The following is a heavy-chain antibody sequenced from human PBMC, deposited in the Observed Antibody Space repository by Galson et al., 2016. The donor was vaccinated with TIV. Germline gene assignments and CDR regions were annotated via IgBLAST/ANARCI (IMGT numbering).Heavy chain of an antibody. CDR1: GYTFTSYA. Sequence: PVKVSCKASGYTFTSYAINWVRQAPGHGLEWLGWISVTTGTPTYAQCFTGRFVFSLERSVSTAYLEFSGLKVEDTAVYYCARDGHTDCDRTICFDYWGQGTLVTVSS. CDR3: ARDGHTDCDRTICFDY. CDR2: ISVTTGTP. V-gene: IGHV7-4-1*02. D-gene: IGHD3-22*01. J-gene: IGHJ4*02.